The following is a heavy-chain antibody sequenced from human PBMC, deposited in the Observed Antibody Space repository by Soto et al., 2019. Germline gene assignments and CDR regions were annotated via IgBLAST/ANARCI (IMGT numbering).Heavy chain of an antibody. CDR1: GFTFNIYS. CDR2: ISYDGSGQ. D-gene: IGHD3-10*01. Sequence: QVQLVESGGGVVQPGTSLRLSCAASGFTFNIYSLHWVRQAPGKGLEWVAVISYDGSGQHYADSGKGRFMISRDDSKNTVYLQKSSLRPEDTGVYYCARVSNARRILLPYFDCWGQGTLVPVSS. J-gene: IGHJ4*02. CDR3: ARVSNARRILLPYFDC. V-gene: IGHV3-30*14.